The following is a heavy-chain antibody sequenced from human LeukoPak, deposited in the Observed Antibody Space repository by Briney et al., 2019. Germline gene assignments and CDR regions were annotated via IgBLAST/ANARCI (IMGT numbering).Heavy chain of an antibody. V-gene: IGHV4-61*08. CDR1: GGSISSGDYY. D-gene: IGHD5-24*01. CDR3: ASGVEMAPIQY. CDR2: IYYSGST. Sequence: SQTLSLTCTVSGGSISSGDYYWSWIRQPPGKGLEWIGYIYYSGSTNYNPSLKSRVTISVDTSKNQFSLKLSSVTAADTAVYYCASGVEMAPIQYWGQGTLVPVSS. J-gene: IGHJ4*02.